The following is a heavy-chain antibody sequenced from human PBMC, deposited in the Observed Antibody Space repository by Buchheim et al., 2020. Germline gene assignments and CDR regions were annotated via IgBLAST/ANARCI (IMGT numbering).Heavy chain of an antibody. CDR1: GFTVSSNY. V-gene: IGHV3-66*01. J-gene: IGHJ4*02. CDR3: ASSGSPYYFDF. D-gene: IGHD1-26*01. Sequence: EVQLVESGGGLVQPGGSLRLSCAASGFTVSSNYMTWVRQAPGKGLEWVSVIYSGGNTYSADSVKGRFTISRDNSKNVLYLQMFSLRAEDTALYYCASSGSPYYFDFWGQGTL. CDR2: IYSGGNT.